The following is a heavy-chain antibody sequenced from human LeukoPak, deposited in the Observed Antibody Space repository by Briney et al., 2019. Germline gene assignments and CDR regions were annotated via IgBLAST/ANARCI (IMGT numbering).Heavy chain of an antibody. Sequence: SETLSLTCTVSGGSISSSSYYWSWIRQPPGKGLEWIGEINHSGSTNYNPSLKSRVTISVDTSKNQFSLKLSSVTAADTAVYYCARLYGGNYGNDYWGQGTLVTVSS. V-gene: IGHV4-39*07. CDR2: INHSGST. D-gene: IGHD4/OR15-4a*01. CDR3: ARLYGGNYGNDY. J-gene: IGHJ4*02. CDR1: GGSISSSSYY.